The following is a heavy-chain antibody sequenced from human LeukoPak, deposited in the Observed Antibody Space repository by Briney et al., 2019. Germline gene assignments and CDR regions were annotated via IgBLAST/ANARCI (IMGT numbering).Heavy chain of an antibody. D-gene: IGHD1-7*01. CDR1: GFTFSSYS. CDR2: ISSSSSYI. Sequence: GGSLRLSCAASGFTFSSYSMNWVRQAPGKGLEWVSSISSSSSYIYYADSVKGRFTISRDNAKNSLYLQMNSLRAEDTAVYYCARDQDQTGTMQWDWFDPWGQGTLVTVSS. J-gene: IGHJ5*02. V-gene: IGHV3-21*01. CDR3: ARDQDQTGTMQWDWFDP.